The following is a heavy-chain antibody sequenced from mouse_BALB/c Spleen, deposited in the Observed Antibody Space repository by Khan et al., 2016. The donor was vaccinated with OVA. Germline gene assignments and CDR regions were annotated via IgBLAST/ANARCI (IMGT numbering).Heavy chain of an antibody. CDR2: IDPANGNT. V-gene: IGHV14-3*02. J-gene: IGHJ4*01. Sequence: EGQLQELGRERGKGGAEVRWEGTAGGVNMDPTYIHWVKQRPEQRLEWIGRIDPANGNTKYDPRFQGKASITSDTSSNSAYLQLSSLTSEDTAVYYCAHSLLLYAMDYWGQGTSVTVSS. CDR3: AHSLLLYAMDY. CDR1: GVNMDPTY. D-gene: IGHD1-2*01.